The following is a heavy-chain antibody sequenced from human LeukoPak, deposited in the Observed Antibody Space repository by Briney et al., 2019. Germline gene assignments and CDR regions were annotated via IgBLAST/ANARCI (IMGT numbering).Heavy chain of an antibody. CDR1: GFTFSTYW. CDR3: GRFGDEAGIDN. CDR2: IKPSGTET. Sequence: GGSLRLSCAASGFTFSTYWMTWVRQAPGKGLEWVANIKPSGTETYYGDPVKGRFTISRDNAKNLLYLQMSSLRAEDTAVYSCGRFGDEAGIDNWGQGTLVTVSS. J-gene: IGHJ4*02. V-gene: IGHV3-7*01. D-gene: IGHD3-10*01.